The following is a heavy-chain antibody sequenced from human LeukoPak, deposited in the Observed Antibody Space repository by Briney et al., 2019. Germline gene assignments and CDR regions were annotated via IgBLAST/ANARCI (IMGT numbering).Heavy chain of an antibody. CDR3: ARAGARNYYDSSGSFDY. J-gene: IGHJ4*02. V-gene: IGHV1-2*02. CDR2: INPNSGGT. D-gene: IGHD3-22*01. Sequence: ASVKVSCKASGYTFISYGVSWVRQAPGQGLEWMGWINPNSGGTNYAQKFQGRVTMTRDTSISTAYMELSRLRSDDTAVYYCARAGARNYYDSSGSFDYWGQGTLVTVSS. CDR1: GYTFISYG.